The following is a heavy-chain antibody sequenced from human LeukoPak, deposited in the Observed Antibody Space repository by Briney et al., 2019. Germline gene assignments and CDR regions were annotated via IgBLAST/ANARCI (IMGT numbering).Heavy chain of an antibody. V-gene: IGHV1-2*02. D-gene: IGHD2-2*01. Sequence: ASVKVSCKASGYTFTGYYMHWVRQAPGQGLEWMGWINPNAGGTSYAQKFQGGVTMTRDTSITTAYMELSSLRSDDTAVYYCARDVGEYCSSTNCYASHYWGQGTLVTVSS. J-gene: IGHJ4*02. CDR1: GYTFTGYY. CDR2: INPNAGGT. CDR3: ARDVGEYCSSTNCYASHY.